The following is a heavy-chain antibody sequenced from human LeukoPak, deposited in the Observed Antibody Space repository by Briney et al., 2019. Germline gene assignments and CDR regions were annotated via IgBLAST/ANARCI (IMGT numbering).Heavy chain of an antibody. Sequence: GESLKISCKGSGYSFTTYWIGWVRQMPGKGLEWMGIIYPSDSNTRYSPSFQGQVSFSADKSINTAYLHWSSLKASDSATYYCARPRTAGSGYDGFDIWGQGTVVTVSS. J-gene: IGHJ3*02. CDR3: ARPRTAGSGYDGFDI. V-gene: IGHV5-51*01. D-gene: IGHD3-10*01. CDR1: GYSFTTYW. CDR2: IYPSDSNT.